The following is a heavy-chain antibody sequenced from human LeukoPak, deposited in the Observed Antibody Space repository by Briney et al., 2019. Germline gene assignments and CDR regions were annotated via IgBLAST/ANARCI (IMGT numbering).Heavy chain of an antibody. D-gene: IGHD6-19*01. CDR2: ISAYNGNT. J-gene: IGHJ4*02. Sequence: ASVKVSCKASGYTFTSYGISWVRQAPGQGLEWMGWISAYNGNTNYAQKLQGRVTITTDTSTSTAYMELRSLRSDDTAVYYCARDGGYSSGWTNDPPFDYWGQGTLVTVSS. CDR1: GYTFTSYG. V-gene: IGHV1-18*04. CDR3: ARDGGYSSGWTNDPPFDY.